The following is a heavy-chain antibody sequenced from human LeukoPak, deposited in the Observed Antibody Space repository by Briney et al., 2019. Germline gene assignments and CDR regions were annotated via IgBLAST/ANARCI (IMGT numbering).Heavy chain of an antibody. D-gene: IGHD1-1*01. Sequence: SETLSLTCTVSGGSIGKTSYYWGWIRQPPGKGLEWIGNIYYSGTTYYNPSLKSRITISVDTSKNQFSLTLNSVTAADTAVYFCARFKQLGRSFDSWGLGSLVTVSS. CDR2: IYYSGTT. V-gene: IGHV4-39*07. J-gene: IGHJ4*02. CDR3: ARFKQLGRSFDS. CDR1: GGSIGKTSYY.